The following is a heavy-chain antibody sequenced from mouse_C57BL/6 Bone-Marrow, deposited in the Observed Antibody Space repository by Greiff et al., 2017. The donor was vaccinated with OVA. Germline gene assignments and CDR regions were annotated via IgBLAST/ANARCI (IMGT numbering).Heavy chain of an antibody. CDR1: GFTFSSYA. J-gene: IGHJ4*01. CDR2: ISSGGDYI. V-gene: IGHV5-9-1*02. D-gene: IGHD2-3*01. CDR3: TRDGYYAIDY. Sequence: EVKVEESGEGLVKPGGSLKLSCAASGFTFSSYAMSWVRQTPEKRLEWVAYISSGGDYIYYADTVKGRFTISRDNARNTLYLQMSSLKSEDTAMYYCTRDGYYAIDYWGQGTSVTVSS.